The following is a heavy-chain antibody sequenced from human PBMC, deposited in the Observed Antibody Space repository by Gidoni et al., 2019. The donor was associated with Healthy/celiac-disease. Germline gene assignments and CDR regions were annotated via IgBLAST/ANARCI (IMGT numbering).Heavy chain of an antibody. CDR1: GGSISSGGYY. D-gene: IGHD3-3*01. J-gene: IGHJ4*02. V-gene: IGHV4-31*03. CDR2: IYYSWST. Sequence: QVQLQESGPGLVKPSQTLSLTCTVSGGSISSGGYYWSWIRQHPGKGLEWIGYIYYSWSTYYNPSLKSRVTISVDTSKNQFSLKLSSVTAADTAVYYCAREGRNDFWSGAFDYWGQGTLVTVSS. CDR3: AREGRNDFWSGAFDY.